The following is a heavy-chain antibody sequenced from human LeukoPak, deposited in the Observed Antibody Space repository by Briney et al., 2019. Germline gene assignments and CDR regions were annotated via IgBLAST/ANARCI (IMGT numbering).Heavy chain of an antibody. CDR1: GYSFTNYW. V-gene: IGHV5-51*01. D-gene: IGHD6-13*01. CDR2: IYPGDSDT. J-gene: IGHJ4*02. Sequence: GESLKISCKASGYSFTNYWIGWVRQMPGKGLECMGIIYPGDSDTRYSPSFQGQVTISADKSISTAYLHWSSLKASDTAMYYRAKLGAYSSSWYGFFDYWGQGTPVTVSS. CDR3: AKLGAYSSSWYGFFDY.